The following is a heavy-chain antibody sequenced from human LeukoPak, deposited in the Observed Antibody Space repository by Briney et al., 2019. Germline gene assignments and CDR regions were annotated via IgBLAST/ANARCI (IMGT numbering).Heavy chain of an antibody. Sequence: SETLSLTCTVSGGSITTGTYYWAWIGQPPGKGLEWIGSIYYSGSTFYDPSLKSRVALSVDMSNNQFSLRLSSVAAADTAVYYCASPSNWELSDLDYWGQGTLVTVSP. CDR3: ASPSNWELSDLDY. CDR2: IYYSGST. D-gene: IGHD1-1*01. V-gene: IGHV4-39*01. CDR1: GGSITTGTYY. J-gene: IGHJ4*02.